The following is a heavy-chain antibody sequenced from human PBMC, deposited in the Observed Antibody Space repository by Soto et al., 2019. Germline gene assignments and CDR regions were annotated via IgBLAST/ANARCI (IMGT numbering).Heavy chain of an antibody. Sequence: GASVKVSCKASGYTFTSYAMHWVRQAPGQRLEWMGWINAGNGNTKYSQKFQGRVTITRDTSASTAYMELSSLRSEDTALYYCACTIGNDFWSPENWFDPWGQGTLVTVSS. CDR1: GYTFTSYA. D-gene: IGHD3-3*01. CDR3: ACTIGNDFWSPENWFDP. CDR2: INAGNGNT. V-gene: IGHV1-3*01. J-gene: IGHJ5*02.